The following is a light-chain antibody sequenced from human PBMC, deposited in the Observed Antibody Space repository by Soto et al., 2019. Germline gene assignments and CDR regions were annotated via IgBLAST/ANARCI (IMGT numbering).Light chain of an antibody. CDR3: QQYDSSPGT. J-gene: IGKJ5*01. CDR1: QSLGSRY. CDR2: AAS. V-gene: IGKV3-20*01. Sequence: EIVLTQSPGTLSLSPGERATVSCRATQSLGSRYLAWYRHIPGQPPRLLIFAASSRDTGIPDRFSGSGSGTDFTLIISRLEPEDSELYYCQQYDSSPGTFGQGTRLEI.